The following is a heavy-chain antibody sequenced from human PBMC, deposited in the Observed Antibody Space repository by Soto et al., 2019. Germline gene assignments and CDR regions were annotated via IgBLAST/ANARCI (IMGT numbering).Heavy chain of an antibody. Sequence: GASVKVSCKASGGTFSSYAISWVRQAPGQGLEWMGGIIPIFGTANYAQKFQGRVTITADESTSTAYMELSSLRSEDTAVYYCASSTPSGSRFGVVTYWFDPWGQGTLVTVSS. CDR3: ASSTPSGSRFGVVTYWFDP. V-gene: IGHV1-69*13. J-gene: IGHJ5*02. CDR2: IIPIFGTA. D-gene: IGHD3-3*01. CDR1: GGTFSSYA.